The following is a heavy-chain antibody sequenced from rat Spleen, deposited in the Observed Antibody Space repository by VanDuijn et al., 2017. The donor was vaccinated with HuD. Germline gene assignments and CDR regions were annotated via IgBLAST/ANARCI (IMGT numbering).Heavy chain of an antibody. J-gene: IGHJ3*01. Sequence: EVQLVESGGGLVQPGRSLKLSCAASGFTFSNYYMAWVRQAPTKGLEWVASITTSGDNTYYRDSVKGRFTISRDNAKNILFLQMDSLRSEDTATYYCARLGIASIGNWFGYWGQGTLVTVSS. CDR1: GFTFSNYY. V-gene: IGHV5-25*01. CDR3: ARLGIASIGNWFGY. D-gene: IGHD1-2*01. CDR2: ITTSGDNT.